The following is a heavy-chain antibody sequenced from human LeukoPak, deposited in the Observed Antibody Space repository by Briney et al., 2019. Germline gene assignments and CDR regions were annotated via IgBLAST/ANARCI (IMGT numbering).Heavy chain of an antibody. J-gene: IGHJ4*02. Sequence: PSETLSLTCTVSGGSISSSSYWWGWIRQPPGTGLEWIANIYYSGSTHYNPSLKSRVTISIEKSKNQFSLKLSSVTAADTAVYYCARNYYESSGYYPWSFDYWGQGTLVTVSS. CDR3: ARNYYESSGYYPWSFDY. CDR1: GGSISSSSYW. V-gene: IGHV4-39*01. D-gene: IGHD3-22*01. CDR2: IYYSGST.